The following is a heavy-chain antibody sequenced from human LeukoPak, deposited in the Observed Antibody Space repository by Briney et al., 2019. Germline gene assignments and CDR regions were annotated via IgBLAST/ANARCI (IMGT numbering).Heavy chain of an antibody. V-gene: IGHV3-23*01. Sequence: PGGSLRLSCEASGFTFSTFAMIWVRQPPGKGLEWVSSIFPSGGEIHYSDSVKGRFTISRDNSKNTLYLQMNSLRAEDTAVYYCARRAGAYSHPYDYWGQGTLVTVSS. J-gene: IGHJ4*02. CDR2: IFPSGGEI. CDR1: GFTFSTFA. CDR3: ARRAGAYSHPYDY. D-gene: IGHD4/OR15-4a*01.